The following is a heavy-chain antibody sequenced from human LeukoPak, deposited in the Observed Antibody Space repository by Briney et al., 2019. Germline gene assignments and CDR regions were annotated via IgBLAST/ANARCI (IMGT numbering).Heavy chain of an antibody. CDR1: GYTFTSYA. Sequence: ASVKVSCKASGYTFTSYAMHWVRQAPGQRLEWMGWINAGNGNTKYSQKFQGRVTITRDTSASTAYMELSSLRSEDTAVYYCARDLLAAGGFDPWGQGTLVTVSS. D-gene: IGHD6-25*01. CDR3: ARDLLAAGGFDP. CDR2: INAGNGNT. J-gene: IGHJ5*02. V-gene: IGHV1-3*01.